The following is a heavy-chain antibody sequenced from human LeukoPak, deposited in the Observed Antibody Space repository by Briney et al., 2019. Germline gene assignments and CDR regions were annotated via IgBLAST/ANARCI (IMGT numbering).Heavy chain of an antibody. J-gene: IGHJ4*02. CDR1: GYTFTSYG. D-gene: IGHD4-17*01. CDR3: ARARFGNPDYGDYDLDY. V-gene: IGHV1-18*01. CDR2: ISAYNGNT. Sequence: GASVKVSCKASGYTFTSYGISWVRQAPGQGLEWMGWISAYNGNTNYAQKLQGRVTMTTDTSTSTAYMELRSLRSDDTAVYYCARARFGNPDYGDYDLDYWGQGTLVTVSS.